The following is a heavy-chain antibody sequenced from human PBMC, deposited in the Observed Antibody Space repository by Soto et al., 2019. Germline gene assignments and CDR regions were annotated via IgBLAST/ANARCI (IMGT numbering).Heavy chain of an antibody. V-gene: IGHV1-3*01. Sequence: DSVKVSCKASGYTFTSYAMHWVRQAPGQRLEWMGWINAGNGNTKYSQKFQGRVTITRDTSASTAYMELSSLRSEDTAVYYCARTTYYYGSGSLQYFQHWGQGTLVTVSS. CDR2: INAGNGNT. CDR3: ARTTYYYGSGSLQYFQH. J-gene: IGHJ1*01. D-gene: IGHD3-10*01. CDR1: GYTFTSYA.